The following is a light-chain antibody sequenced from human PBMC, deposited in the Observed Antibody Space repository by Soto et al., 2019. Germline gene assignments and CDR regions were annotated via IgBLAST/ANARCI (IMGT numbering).Light chain of an antibody. CDR3: QQYGNSPWT. CDR1: QTIRSNY. J-gene: IGKJ1*01. Sequence: ETVLTQSPGTLSLSPGERATLSCRPSQTIRSNYLAWYRQTPGQDPSLLIFGASLRATGIASRLSGIGSGTDFALIISRLEPEDFALYYCQQYGNSPWTFGQGTKVEVK. V-gene: IGKV3-20*01. CDR2: GAS.